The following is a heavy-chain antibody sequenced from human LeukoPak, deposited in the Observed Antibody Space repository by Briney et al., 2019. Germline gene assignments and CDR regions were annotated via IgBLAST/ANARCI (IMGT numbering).Heavy chain of an antibody. D-gene: IGHD3-10*01. CDR3: ARGMYYYGSGSYYNPSQTVTDY. CDR1: GFTFSSYA. J-gene: IGHJ4*02. CDR2: ISSSSSYI. V-gene: IGHV3-21*01. Sequence: PGGSLRLSCAASGFTFSSYAMTWVRQAPGKGLEWVSSISSSSSYIYYADSVKGRFTISRDNAKNSLYLQMNSLRAEDTAVYYCARGMYYYGSGSYYNPSQTVTDYWGQGTLVTVSS.